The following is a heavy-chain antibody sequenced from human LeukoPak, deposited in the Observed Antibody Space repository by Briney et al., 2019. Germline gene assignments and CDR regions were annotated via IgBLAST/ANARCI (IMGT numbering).Heavy chain of an antibody. Sequence: GASVKVSCKASGYTFTSYGISWVRQAPGQGLEWMGWISAYNGNTNYAQKLQGRVTMTTDTSTSTAYMELRSPRSDDTAVYYCARAGFRVLSGLVEYWGQGTLVTVSS. V-gene: IGHV1-18*01. CDR1: GYTFTSYG. D-gene: IGHD3-10*01. J-gene: IGHJ4*02. CDR2: ISAYNGNT. CDR3: ARAGFRVLSGLVEY.